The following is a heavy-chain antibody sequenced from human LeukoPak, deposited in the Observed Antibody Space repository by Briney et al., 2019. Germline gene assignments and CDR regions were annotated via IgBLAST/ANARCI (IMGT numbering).Heavy chain of an antibody. Sequence: GGSLRLSCAASGFTFSSYSMNWVRQAPGKGLEWVSSISSSSSYIYYADSVKGRFTISRDNAKNSLYLQMNSLRAEDTAVYYCARGGDLRKYYFDYWGQGTLVTVSS. J-gene: IGHJ4*02. V-gene: IGHV3-21*01. D-gene: IGHD4-17*01. CDR3: ARGGDLRKYYFDY. CDR1: GFTFSSYS. CDR2: ISSSSSYI.